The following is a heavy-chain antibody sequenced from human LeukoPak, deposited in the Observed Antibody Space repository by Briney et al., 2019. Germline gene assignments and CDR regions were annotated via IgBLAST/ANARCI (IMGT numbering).Heavy chain of an antibody. J-gene: IGHJ6*02. CDR2: IYYSGST. Sequence: SETLSLTCAVSGGSIGSYYWNWIRQPPGKGLEWIGYIYYSGSTNYNPSLKSRVTISVDTSKYQFSLKLNSVTAADTAVYYCARTPYVRYFYGMDIWGQGTTVTVSS. V-gene: IGHV4-59*01. CDR3: ARTPYVRYFYGMDI. CDR1: GGSIGSYY. D-gene: IGHD3-10*02.